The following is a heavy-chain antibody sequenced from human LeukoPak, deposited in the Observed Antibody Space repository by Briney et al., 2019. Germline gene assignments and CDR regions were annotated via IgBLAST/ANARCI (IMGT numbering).Heavy chain of an antibody. J-gene: IGHJ1*01. D-gene: IGHD2-2*01. CDR1: GFTFSSYA. CDR3: ATGGAAAVLTVGFFQH. V-gene: IGHV3-66*01. CDR2: IYRGGNA. Sequence: PGGSLRLSCAASGFTFSSYAMSWVRQAPGKGLEWVSVIYRGGNAYYTDSVKDRFTISRDNSKNTLFLQMNSLRVEDTAVYYCATGGAAAVLTVGFFQHWGQGTLVTVSS.